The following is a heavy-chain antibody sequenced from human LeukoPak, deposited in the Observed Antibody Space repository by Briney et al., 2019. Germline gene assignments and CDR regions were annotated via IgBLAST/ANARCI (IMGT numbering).Heavy chain of an antibody. CDR1: FTXXNAW. CDR3: XXXXDXXXXMDV. Sequence: FTXXNAWMSWVRQAPGKGLEWVGRIKSKTDGGXTDYAAPVKGRFTISRDESKKKLYVQMNSLKNEDKAVYXXXXXXDXXXXMDVWGXGXTVTISS. V-gene: IGHV3-15*01. J-gene: IGHJ6*03. CDR2: IKSKTDGGXT.